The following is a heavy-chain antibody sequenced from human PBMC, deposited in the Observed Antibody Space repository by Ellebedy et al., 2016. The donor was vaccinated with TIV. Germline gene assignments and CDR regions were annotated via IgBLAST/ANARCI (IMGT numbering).Heavy chain of an antibody. Sequence: GESLKISCAASGFTVSSNDMSWVRQAPGKGLEWVSILYGGGSTYYADSVKGRFSISRDNSKNTLYLQMNSLRAEDTAVYYCANSPPLGFGVKSLDVWGQGTTVTVSS. J-gene: IGHJ6*02. V-gene: IGHV3-53*01. CDR2: LYGGGST. CDR1: GFTVSSND. D-gene: IGHD4-23*01. CDR3: ANSPPLGFGVKSLDV.